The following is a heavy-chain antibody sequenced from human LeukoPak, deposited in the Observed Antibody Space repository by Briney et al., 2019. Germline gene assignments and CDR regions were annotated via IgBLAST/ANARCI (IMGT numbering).Heavy chain of an antibody. D-gene: IGHD3-16*01. CDR2: ISSSGSTI. CDR3: AKGERGCFDY. Sequence: GSLRLSCAASGFTVSSYEMNWLRQAPGKGLVGVSYISSSGSTIYYTDSVKVRFTISRDKSKNTLYLQMNSLRAEDTAVCYCAKGERGCFDYWGQGTLVTVSS. CDR1: GFTVSSYE. V-gene: IGHV3-48*03. J-gene: IGHJ4*02.